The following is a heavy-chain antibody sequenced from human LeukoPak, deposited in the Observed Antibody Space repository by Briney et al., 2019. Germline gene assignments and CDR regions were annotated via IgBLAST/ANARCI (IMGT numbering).Heavy chain of an antibody. CDR2: IRSKANSYAT. CDR1: GFTFSGSA. V-gene: IGHV3-73*01. J-gene: IGHJ4*02. D-gene: IGHD2-2*01. CDR3: TRRREPEDIMVVPTAPDY. Sequence: GGSLRLSCAASGFTFSGSAMHWVRQASGKGLEWVGRIRSKANSYATAYAASVKGRFTISRDDSKNTAYLQMNSLKTEDTAVYYCTRRREPEDIMVVPTAPDYWGQGTLVTVSS.